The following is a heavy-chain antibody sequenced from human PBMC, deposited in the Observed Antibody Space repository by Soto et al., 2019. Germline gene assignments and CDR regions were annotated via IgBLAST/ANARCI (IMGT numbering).Heavy chain of an antibody. Sequence: SVKVSCKASGRPFSSYAISWVRQAPGQGLEWMGGIIPIFVTANVAQKVKGRVTITKDKSRSTAYMELSGLRSEDTAVYYCARVAPSLYSYGYHPNYFDYWGQRTLVTVSS. V-gene: IGHV1-69*05. CDR1: GRPFSSYA. D-gene: IGHD5-18*01. CDR2: IIPIFVTA. J-gene: IGHJ4*02. CDR3: ARVAPSLYSYGYHPNYFDY.